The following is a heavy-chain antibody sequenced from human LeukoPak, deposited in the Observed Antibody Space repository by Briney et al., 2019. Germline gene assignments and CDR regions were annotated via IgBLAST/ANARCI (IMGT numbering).Heavy chain of an antibody. CDR2: INHSGST. CDR1: GGSFSGYY. V-gene: IGHV4-34*01. Sequence: SGTLSLTCAVYGGSFSGYYWSWIRQPPGKGLEWIGEINHSGSTNYNPSLKSRVTISVDTSKNQFSLKLSSVTAADTAVYYCARVTYYYDSSGYRPASNFDYWGQGTLVTVSS. CDR3: ARVTYYYDSSGYRPASNFDY. J-gene: IGHJ4*02. D-gene: IGHD3-22*01.